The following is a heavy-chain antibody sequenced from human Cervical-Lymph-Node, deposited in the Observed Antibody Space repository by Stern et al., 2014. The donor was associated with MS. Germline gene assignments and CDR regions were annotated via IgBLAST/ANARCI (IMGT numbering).Heavy chain of an antibody. CDR3: ARMRVGSSPHDAFDI. V-gene: IGHV2-5*02. CDR1: GFALRNSGVS. CDR2: IYWDDEK. Sequence: QITLKESGPTLVKATQPLTLTCTFSGFALRNSGVSVAWIRQPPGKALEWLAVIYWDDEKRYSPSLKSRLSITKDASESQVVLTMTNMDPVDTATYYCARMRVGSSPHDAFDIWGQGTMLTVSS. J-gene: IGHJ3*02. D-gene: IGHD1-26*01.